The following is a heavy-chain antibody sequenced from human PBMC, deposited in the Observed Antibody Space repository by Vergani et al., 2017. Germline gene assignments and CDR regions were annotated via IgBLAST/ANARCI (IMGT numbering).Heavy chain of an antibody. V-gene: IGHV1-69*13. CDR1: GGTRSSDA. CDR2: IIPVFGTV. Sequence: QGQLAQSGAEVKKPGSSVKVSCKASGGTRSSDAFTWVRQAPGHGLEWMGRIIPVFGTVEYAQRFQGRVVITADDATNTAYMELSGLRSEDTAIYYCASPLRFGSGPPRFFGLDVWGQGTMVNVAS. CDR3: ASPLRFGSGPPRFFGLDV. J-gene: IGHJ6*02. D-gene: IGHD6-19*01.